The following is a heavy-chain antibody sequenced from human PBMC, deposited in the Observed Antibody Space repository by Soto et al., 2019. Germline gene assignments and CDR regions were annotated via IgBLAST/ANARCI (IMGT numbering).Heavy chain of an antibody. V-gene: IGHV3-74*01. CDR1: GFTFSAYW. D-gene: IGHD3-22*01. J-gene: IGHJ4*02. CDR3: AREVLSGYYNNFDY. CDR2: INSDGSST. Sequence: GGPLRLSCAASGFTFSAYWMHWVRQAKGKGPVWVSRINSDGSSTSYADSVKGRFTISRDNAKNTLYLQMNSLRAEDTAVYYCAREVLSGYYNNFDYWGQGTLVTVSS.